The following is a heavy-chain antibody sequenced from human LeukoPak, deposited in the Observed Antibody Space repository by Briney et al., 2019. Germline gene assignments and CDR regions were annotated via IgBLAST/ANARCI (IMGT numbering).Heavy chain of an antibody. Sequence: GGSLRLSCAASGFTFSSYAMSWVRQAPGKGLEWVSSISDSGGATYYADSVKGRFTISRDNSKNTLSLQLNSLRAEDTAVYYCAKESKYYPWGQGTLVTVSS. V-gene: IGHV3-23*01. J-gene: IGHJ5*02. CDR3: AKESKYYP. D-gene: IGHD3-10*01. CDR1: GFTFSSYA. CDR2: ISDSGGAT.